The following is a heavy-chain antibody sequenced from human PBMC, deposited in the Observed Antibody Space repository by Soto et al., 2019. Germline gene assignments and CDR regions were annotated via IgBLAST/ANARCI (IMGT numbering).Heavy chain of an antibody. Sequence: ASVKVSCKASGYTFTGYYMHWVRQAPGQGLEWMGWINPNSGSTNYAQKFQGWVTMTRDTSISTAYMELSRLRSDDTAVYYCARGLYDYVWGSYRNNWFDPWGQGTLVTVSS. CDR3: ARGLYDYVWGSYRNNWFDP. V-gene: IGHV1-2*04. D-gene: IGHD3-16*02. CDR1: GYTFTGYY. J-gene: IGHJ5*02. CDR2: INPNSGST.